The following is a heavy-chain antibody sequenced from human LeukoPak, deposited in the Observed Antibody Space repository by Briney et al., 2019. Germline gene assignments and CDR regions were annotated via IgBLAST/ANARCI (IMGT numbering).Heavy chain of an antibody. CDR3: ARQSRNYDFWSGYYPFDY. V-gene: IGHV5-51*01. J-gene: IGHJ4*02. CDR1: GYIFTSYW. D-gene: IGHD3-3*01. Sequence: KPGESQKISCKRCGYIFTSYWIGCARQMPGKGVEWMGMIYPGDSDTRYSPSFQGQVTISADKSISTAYLQWSSLKASDTAMYYCARQSRNYDFWSGYYPFDYWGQGTLVTVSS. CDR2: IYPGDSDT.